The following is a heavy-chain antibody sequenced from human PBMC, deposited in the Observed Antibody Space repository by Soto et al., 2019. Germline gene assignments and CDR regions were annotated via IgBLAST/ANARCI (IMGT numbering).Heavy chain of an antibody. Sequence: TSETLSLTCAVYGGSFSGYYWSWIRQPPGKGLEWIGEINHSGSTNYNPSLKSRVTISFDASKNQISLQVRSATAADAAVYYCARDLKEYCSDGKCNWFDPWGQGTLVTVSS. CDR2: INHSGST. J-gene: IGHJ5*02. CDR3: ARDLKEYCSDGKCNWFDP. V-gene: IGHV4-34*01. CDR1: GGSFSGYY. D-gene: IGHD2-15*01.